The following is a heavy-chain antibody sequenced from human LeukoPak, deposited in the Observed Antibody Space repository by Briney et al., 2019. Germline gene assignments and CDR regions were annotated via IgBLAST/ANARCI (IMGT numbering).Heavy chain of an antibody. CDR2: IKNDGAVK. J-gene: IGHJ4*02. D-gene: IGHD2-2*01. V-gene: IGHV3-7*01. CDR1: GFTFSYHW. CDR3: ARDSPYRFDY. Sequence: GGSLRLSCAASGFTFSYHWMTWVRQAPGKGLEWVANIKNDGAVKNYVDSVKGRFTISRDNAKNSLYLQMNSLRAEDTAVYYCARDSPYRFDYWGQGTLVTVSS.